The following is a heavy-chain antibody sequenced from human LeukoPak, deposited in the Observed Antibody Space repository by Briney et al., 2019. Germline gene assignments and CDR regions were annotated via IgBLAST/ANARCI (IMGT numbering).Heavy chain of an antibody. Sequence: PSETLSLTCTVSGGSITSSSDYWGWIRQPPGKGLEWIANIYYSGTTYYNPSLKSRVTISVDTSKNQFSLKLSSVTAADTAVYYCARVSCGGGSCYDSRGWFDPWGQGTLVTVSS. CDR3: ARVSCGGGSCYDSRGWFDP. D-gene: IGHD2-15*01. CDR2: IYYSGTT. J-gene: IGHJ5*02. CDR1: GGSITSSSDY. V-gene: IGHV4-39*07.